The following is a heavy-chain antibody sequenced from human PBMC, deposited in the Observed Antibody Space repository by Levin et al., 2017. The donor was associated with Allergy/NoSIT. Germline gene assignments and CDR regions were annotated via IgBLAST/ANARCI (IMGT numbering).Heavy chain of an antibody. CDR2: IYYSGST. CDR1: GGSISGYY. V-gene: IGHV4-59*01. D-gene: IGHD6-19*01. CDR3: ARTHDSSGWYFYAFDI. J-gene: IGHJ3*02. Sequence: SETLSLTCTVSGGSISGYYWSWIRQPPGKGLEWIGYIYYSGSTNYNPPLKSRVTISIATSKNQFSLKLSSVTAADTAIYYCARTHDSSGWYFYAFDIWGPGKMVTVSS.